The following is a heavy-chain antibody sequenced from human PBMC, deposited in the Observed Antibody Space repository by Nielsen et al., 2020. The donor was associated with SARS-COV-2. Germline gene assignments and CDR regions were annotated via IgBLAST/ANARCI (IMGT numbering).Heavy chain of an antibody. V-gene: IGHV3-30*04. CDR3: ARDLTRTSGWFAGPVAL. Sequence: GGSLRLSCAASGFTISEYAFHWVRQVPGEGLEWVAVISSDGHNKLYTDSVEGRFTISRDNSKNTVHLHMTSLTSEDTAVYFCARDLTRTSGWFAGPVALWGHGTLVAVSS. CDR2: ISSDGHNK. J-gene: IGHJ4*01. CDR1: GFTISEYA. D-gene: IGHD6-19*01.